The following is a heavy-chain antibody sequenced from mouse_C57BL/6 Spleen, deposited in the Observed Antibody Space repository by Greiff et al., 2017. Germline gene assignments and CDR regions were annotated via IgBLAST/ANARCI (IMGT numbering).Heavy chain of an antibody. D-gene: IGHD2-5*01. CDR3: ARQGYSKGGWFAY. CDR2: ISSGGSYT. J-gene: IGHJ3*01. CDR1: GFTFSSYG. V-gene: IGHV5-6*01. Sequence: EVKLVESGGDLVKPGGSLKLSCAASGFTFSSYGMSWVRQTPDKRLEWVATISSGGSYTYYPDSVKGRFTISRDNAKNTLYLQMSSLKSEDTAMYYCARQGYSKGGWFAYWGQGTLVTVSA.